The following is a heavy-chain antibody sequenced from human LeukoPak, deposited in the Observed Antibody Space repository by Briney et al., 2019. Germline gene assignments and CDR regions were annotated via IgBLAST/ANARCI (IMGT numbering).Heavy chain of an antibody. CDR2: IYCSGST. CDR1: GGSISSSSYY. Sequence: SETLSLTCTVSGGSISSSSYYWGWIRQPPGKGLEWIGSIYCSGSTYYNPSLKSRVTISVDTSKNQFSLKLSSVTAADTAVYYCAREAVAGIPDYWGQGTLVTVSS. CDR3: AREAVAGIPDY. D-gene: IGHD6-19*01. V-gene: IGHV4-39*07. J-gene: IGHJ4*02.